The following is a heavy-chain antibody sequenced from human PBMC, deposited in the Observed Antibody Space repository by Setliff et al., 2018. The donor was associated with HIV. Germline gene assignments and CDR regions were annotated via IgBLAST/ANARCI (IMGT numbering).Heavy chain of an antibody. D-gene: IGHD3-3*01. CDR1: GGSISSGTYY. V-gene: IGHV4-31*03. J-gene: IGHJ4*02. CDR3: ARYRSDYYNLPGYFDH. Sequence: SKTLSLTCTVSGGSISSGTYYWSWSRQHPGKGLEWIGYIYSSGSTYYNPSLKSRVTISVDTSRNQFSLKLSSVTAADSAVYDCARYRSDYYNLPGYFDHWGQGTPVTVSS. CDR2: IYSSGST.